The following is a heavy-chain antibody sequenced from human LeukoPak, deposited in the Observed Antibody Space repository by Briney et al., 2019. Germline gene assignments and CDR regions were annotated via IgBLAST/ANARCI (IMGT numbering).Heavy chain of an antibody. CDR1: RFTLGSYE. CDR3: ARGHWYSSSWVGGYYYMDV. D-gene: IGHD6-13*01. J-gene: IGHJ6*03. Sequence: GGSLRLSCAASRFTLGSYEMNWVRQAPGKGLEWVSYISSSGTSIYYADSVKGRFTISRDNAKNSLYLQMNSLSAEDTAVYYCARGHWYSSSWVGGYYYMDVWGKGTTVTISS. CDR2: ISSSGTSI. V-gene: IGHV3-48*03.